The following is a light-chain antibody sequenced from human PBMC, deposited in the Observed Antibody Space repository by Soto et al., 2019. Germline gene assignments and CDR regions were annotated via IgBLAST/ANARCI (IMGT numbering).Light chain of an antibody. CDR3: CSYAGSPRYV. Sequence: QSALTQPRSVSGSPGQSVTISCTGTSSDVGGYNYVSWYQQHQGKAPKVMIYDVSERPSGVPDRFSGSKSGNTAALTISGRQAEDEADYYCCSYAGSPRYVLGTGTKVTVL. V-gene: IGLV2-11*01. CDR1: SSDVGGYNY. J-gene: IGLJ1*01. CDR2: DVS.